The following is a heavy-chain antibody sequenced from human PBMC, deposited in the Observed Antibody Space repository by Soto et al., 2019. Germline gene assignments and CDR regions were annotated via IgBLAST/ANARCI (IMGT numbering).Heavy chain of an antibody. Sequence: SETLSLTCTVSGGSISSYYWSWIRQPPGKGLEWIGYIYYSGSTNYNPSLKSRVTISVDTSKNQFSLKLSSVTAADTAVYYCARESSSGLDYWGQGTLVTVSS. V-gene: IGHV4-59*01. CDR3: ARESSSGLDY. CDR2: IYYSGST. CDR1: GGSISSYY. J-gene: IGHJ4*02. D-gene: IGHD3-22*01.